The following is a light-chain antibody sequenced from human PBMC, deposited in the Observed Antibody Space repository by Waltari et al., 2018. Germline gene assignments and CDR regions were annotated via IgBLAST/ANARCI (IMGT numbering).Light chain of an antibody. CDR1: QIVSSH. Sequence: EIVLTQSPATLSLSPGERATLSCRASQIVSSHLAWYQQNPGQAPRPLIYDASHRATGITARFSGSGSGTDVTLTISSLEPEDFAVYYCQQRRNWPPSITFGQGTRLEIK. CDR2: DAS. CDR3: QQRRNWPPSIT. J-gene: IGKJ5*01. V-gene: IGKV3-11*01.